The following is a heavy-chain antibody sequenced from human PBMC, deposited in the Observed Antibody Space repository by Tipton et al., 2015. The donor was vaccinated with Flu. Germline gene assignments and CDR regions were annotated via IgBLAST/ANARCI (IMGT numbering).Heavy chain of an antibody. Sequence: TLSLTCAVYGGSFSGYYWSWIRQTPGKGLEWIGNIYYSGSTFYNPSLKSRVTISLDKSTNQFSLRLSSVTAADTAIYYCAIDDFGSSWYGYWGQGSWSPSPQ. CDR2: IYYSGST. V-gene: IGHV4-34*01. J-gene: IGHJ4*02. D-gene: IGHD6-13*01. CDR1: GGSFSGYY. CDR3: AIDDFGSSWYGY.